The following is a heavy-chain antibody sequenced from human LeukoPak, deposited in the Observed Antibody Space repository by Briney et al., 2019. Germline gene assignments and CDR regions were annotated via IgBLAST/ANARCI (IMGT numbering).Heavy chain of an antibody. Sequence: SGGSLRLSCAASGFTFSSYGMSWVRQAPGKGLEWVSAISSSGSTIYYADSVKGRFTISRDNAKNSLYLQMNSLRAEDTAVYYCARICGSLTGYEIKNWFDPWGQGTLVTVSS. CDR3: ARICGSLTGYEIKNWFDP. J-gene: IGHJ5*02. CDR2: ISSSGSTI. CDR1: GFTFSSYG. V-gene: IGHV3-21*04. D-gene: IGHD3-9*01.